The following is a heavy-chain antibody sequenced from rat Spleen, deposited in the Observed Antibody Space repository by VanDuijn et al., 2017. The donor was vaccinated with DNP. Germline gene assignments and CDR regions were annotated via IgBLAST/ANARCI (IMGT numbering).Heavy chain of an antibody. CDR2: LTYDGGNT. CDR1: GFTFSDHA. V-gene: IGHV5-7*01. CDR3: ALYYYRSYIYPNWFAY. Sequence: EVKLVESGGGLVQPGRSLKLSCAASGFTFSDHAMAWVRQSPKKGLEWVAYLTYDGGNTYYRDSVKGRFTISRDNAKSTLYLQMDSLRSEDTATYYCALYYYRSYIYPNWFAYWGQGTLVTVSS. J-gene: IGHJ3*01. D-gene: IGHD1-2*01.